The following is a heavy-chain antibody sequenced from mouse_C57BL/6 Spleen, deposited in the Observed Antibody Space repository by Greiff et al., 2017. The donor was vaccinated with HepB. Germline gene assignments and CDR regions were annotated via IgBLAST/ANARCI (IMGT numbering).Heavy chain of an antibody. V-gene: IGHV5-6*01. D-gene: IGHD1-1*01. CDR3: ARESVYYGSSPYFDY. J-gene: IGHJ2*01. CDR2: ISSGGSYT. CDR1: GFTFSSYG. Sequence: EVMLVESGGDLVKPGGSLKLSCAASGFTFSSYGMSWVRQTPDKRLEWVATISSGGSYTYYPDSVKGRFTISRDNAKNTLYLQMSMLKSEDTAMYYCARESVYYGSSPYFDYWGQGTTLTVSS.